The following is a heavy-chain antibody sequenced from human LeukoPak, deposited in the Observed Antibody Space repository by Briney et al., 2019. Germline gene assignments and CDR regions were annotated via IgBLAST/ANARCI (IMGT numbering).Heavy chain of an antibody. Sequence: SETLSLTCTVSGGSISSYYWSWIRQPPGKGLEWIGEINHSGSTNYNPSLKSRVTISVDTSKNQFSLKLSSVTAADTAVYYCAREHVAVATPLDFDYWGQGTLVTVSS. D-gene: IGHD6-19*01. J-gene: IGHJ4*02. CDR1: GGSISSYY. CDR2: INHSGST. CDR3: AREHVAVATPLDFDY. V-gene: IGHV4-34*01.